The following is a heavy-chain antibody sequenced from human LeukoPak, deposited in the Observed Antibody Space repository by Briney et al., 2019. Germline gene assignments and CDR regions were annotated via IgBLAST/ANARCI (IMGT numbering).Heavy chain of an antibody. J-gene: IGHJ4*02. D-gene: IGHD6-13*01. CDR1: GFSFSTYW. Sequence: SGGSLGLSCAASGFSFSTYWMSWVRQAPGKGLEWVANIKQDESEKYYVDSVKGRFTISRDNTKNSLYLQMNSLRVEGTAVYYCASGRQLGRWGQGTLVTVSS. V-gene: IGHV3-7*03. CDR3: ASGRQLGR. CDR2: IKQDESEK.